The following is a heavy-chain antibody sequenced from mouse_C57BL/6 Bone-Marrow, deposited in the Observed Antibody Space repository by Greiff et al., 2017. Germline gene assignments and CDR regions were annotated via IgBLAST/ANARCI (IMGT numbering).Heavy chain of an antibody. V-gene: IGHV1-50*01. CDR2: IDPSDSYT. Sequence: QVQLQQPGAELVKPGASVKLSCKASGYTFTSYWMQWVKQRPGQGLEWIGEIDPSDSYTNYNQQFKGKATLTVDTSSSTADMQLSSLTSEDSAVYYCAICTTGEEYFDVWGTGTTVTVSS. J-gene: IGHJ1*03. CDR1: GYTFTSYW. CDR3: AICTTGEEYFDV. D-gene: IGHD2-14*01.